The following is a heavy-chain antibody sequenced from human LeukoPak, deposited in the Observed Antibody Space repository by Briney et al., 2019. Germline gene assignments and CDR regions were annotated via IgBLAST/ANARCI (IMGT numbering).Heavy chain of an antibody. CDR1: GGSISNYY. CDR3: ARHDLRRGVKNWFDP. Sequence: SETLSLTCTVSGGSISNYYWNWIRQPPGKGLEWIGFIYYSGFANYSPSLKSRVTISVDTSKNQFSPKLSSVTAADTAVYYCARHDLRRGVKNWFDPWGQGTLVTVSS. V-gene: IGHV4-59*08. CDR2: IYYSGFA. D-gene: IGHD3-10*01. J-gene: IGHJ5*02.